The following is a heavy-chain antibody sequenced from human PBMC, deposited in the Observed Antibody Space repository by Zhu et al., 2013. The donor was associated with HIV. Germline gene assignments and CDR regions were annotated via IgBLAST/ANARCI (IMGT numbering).Heavy chain of an antibody. CDR2: IIPIFGTT. Sequence: VQLVQSGAEVKKPGSSVKVSCRASGGTFSSYALSWMRQAPGQGLEWMGGIIPIFGTTNYAQKFQGRVTITADESTSTIYMELSSLKSEDTAVYYCARVGGTTVKYYFDYWGQGTLVTVSS. CDR3: ARVGGTTVKYYFDY. D-gene: IGHD4-17*01. CDR1: GGTFSSYA. V-gene: IGHV1-69*01. J-gene: IGHJ4*02.